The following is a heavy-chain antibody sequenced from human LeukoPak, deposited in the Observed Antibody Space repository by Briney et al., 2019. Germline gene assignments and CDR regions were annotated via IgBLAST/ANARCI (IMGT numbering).Heavy chain of an antibody. CDR2: IYYSGST. D-gene: IGHD3-22*01. CDR3: ARKAPYYSDGSGPLGTYYFDY. V-gene: IGHV4-39*01. CDR1: GGSISSSNYY. Sequence: SETLSLTCAVCGGSISSSNYYWGWIRQPPGKGLEWIGNIYYSGSTYYNPSLKSRVTISVDTSKNEFSLKLSSVTAADTAVYYCARKAPYYSDGSGPLGTYYFDYWGQGTLVTVSS. J-gene: IGHJ4*02.